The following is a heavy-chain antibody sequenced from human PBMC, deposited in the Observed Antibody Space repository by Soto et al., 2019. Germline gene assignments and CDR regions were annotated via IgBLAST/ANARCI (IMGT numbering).Heavy chain of an antibody. CDR1: GFTFSSYS. J-gene: IGHJ4*02. CDR2: ISSSSSYI. Sequence: GGSLRLSCAASGFTFSSYSMNWVRQAPGKGLEWVSSISSSSSYIYYADSVKGRFTISRDNAKNSLYLQMNSLRAEDTAVYYCARDLEYYYDSSGSPPGYWGQGTPVTVSS. V-gene: IGHV3-21*01. CDR3: ARDLEYYYDSSGSPPGY. D-gene: IGHD3-22*01.